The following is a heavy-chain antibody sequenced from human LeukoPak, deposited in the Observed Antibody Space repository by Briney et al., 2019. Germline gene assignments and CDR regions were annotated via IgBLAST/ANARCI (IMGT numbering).Heavy chain of an antibody. CDR2: IKQDGSEK. CDR3: ATSYDMGWLIGY. V-gene: IGHV3-7*03. CDR1: GFTFGDTW. D-gene: IGHD3/OR15-3a*01. J-gene: IGHJ4*02. Sequence: GGSLRLSCAASGFTFGDTWMNWVRQVPGQGLEWVANIKQDGSEKFYVASVKGRFTISRDNGKSSLYLQMHSLRAEDTALYYCATSYDMGWLIGYWGQGTLVTVSS.